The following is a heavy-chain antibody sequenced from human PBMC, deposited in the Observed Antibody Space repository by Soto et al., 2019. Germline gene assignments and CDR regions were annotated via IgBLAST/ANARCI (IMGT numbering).Heavy chain of an antibody. Sequence: GGALSLSCGASGFNFSSYWMSRVRQAPGKGREWVANIKQDGSEKYYVDSVKGRFTISRDNAKNSLYLQMNSLRAEDTAVDYCARDGYGGTYFDYWGQGTLVTVSS. CDR3: ARDGYGGTYFDY. D-gene: IGHD4-17*01. CDR1: GFNFSSYW. V-gene: IGHV3-7*01. J-gene: IGHJ4*02. CDR2: IKQDGSEK.